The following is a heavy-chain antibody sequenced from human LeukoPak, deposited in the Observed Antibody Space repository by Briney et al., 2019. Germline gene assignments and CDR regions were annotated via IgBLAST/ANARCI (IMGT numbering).Heavy chain of an antibody. Sequence: GGSLRLSCAASEFTFSNYWMTWVRQASGKGLEWVTVISYDGSTKYYADSVNGRFTISRDNSKNTLYLQMNSLRAEDTAVYYCAKDLVSMVRGVTDSWGQGTLVTVSS. D-gene: IGHD3-10*01. J-gene: IGHJ4*02. V-gene: IGHV3-30*18. CDR3: AKDLVSMVRGVTDS. CDR1: EFTFSNYW. CDR2: ISYDGSTK.